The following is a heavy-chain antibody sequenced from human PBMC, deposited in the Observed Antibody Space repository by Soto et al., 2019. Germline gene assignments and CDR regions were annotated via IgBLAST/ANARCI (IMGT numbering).Heavy chain of an antibody. D-gene: IGHD6-19*01. J-gene: IGHJ4*02. CDR2: ISGSGGST. CDR3: ANGYRAAVAVDY. Sequence: GRSLRLSCAASGFTFSSFAMSRVRQAPGKGLEWVSAISGSGGSTYYADSVKGRFTISRDNSKNTLYLQMNSLRAEDTAVYYCANGYRAAVAVDYWGQGTLVTVS. CDR1: GFTFSSFA. V-gene: IGHV3-23*01.